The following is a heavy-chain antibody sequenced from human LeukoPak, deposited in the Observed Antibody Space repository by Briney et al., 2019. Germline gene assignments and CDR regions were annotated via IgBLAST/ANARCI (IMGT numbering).Heavy chain of an antibody. D-gene: IGHD6-19*01. Sequence: GGSLRLSCAASGFTFSSYWMSWVRQAPGKGLEWVANIKQDGSEKYYADSVKGRFTISRDNAKNSLYLQMNSLRAEDTAVYYCARAREQQWLPQYYFDYWGQGTLVTVSS. CDR1: GFTFSSYW. CDR2: IKQDGSEK. CDR3: ARAREQQWLPQYYFDY. V-gene: IGHV3-7*01. J-gene: IGHJ4*02.